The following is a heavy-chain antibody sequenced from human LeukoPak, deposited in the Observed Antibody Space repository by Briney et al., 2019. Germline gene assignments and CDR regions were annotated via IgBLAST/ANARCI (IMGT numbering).Heavy chain of an antibody. J-gene: IGHJ4*02. CDR3: AKRGVVIRVILVGFHKEAYYFDS. V-gene: IGHV3-23*01. CDR1: GITLSNYG. CDR2: ISDSGGRT. D-gene: IGHD3-22*01. Sequence: GGSLRLSCAVSGITLSNYGVSWVRQAPGRGLEWVAGISDSGGRTNYADSVKGRFTISRDNPKNTIYLQMNSLRAEDTAVYFCAKRGVVIRVILVGFHKEAYYFDSWGQGALVTVSS.